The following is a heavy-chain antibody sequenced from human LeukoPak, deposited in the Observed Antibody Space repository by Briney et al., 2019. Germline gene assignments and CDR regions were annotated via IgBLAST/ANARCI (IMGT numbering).Heavy chain of an antibody. V-gene: IGHV3-23*01. J-gene: IGHJ4*02. D-gene: IGHD6-13*01. CDR1: GFTFSTYA. CDR3: AKERAGYTNPYYFDY. CDR2: ISGSGGNT. Sequence: QPGGSLRLPCAASGFTFSTYAMSWLRQAPGKGLEWVSTISGSGGNTYYADSERGRFTISRDNSKNTLYLHMNSQRAEDTAVYYRAKERAGYTNPYYFDYWGQGTLVTVSS.